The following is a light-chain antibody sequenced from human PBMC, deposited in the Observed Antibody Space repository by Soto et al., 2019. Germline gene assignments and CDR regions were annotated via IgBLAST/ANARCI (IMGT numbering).Light chain of an antibody. CDR1: QSILYSSNNKNY. V-gene: IGKV4-1*01. Sequence: DIVMTQSPDSLAVSLGERATINCKSSQSILYSSNNKNYLAWYQQKPGQPPKLLIYWASTRESGVPDRFSGSGSGTDFSLTINSLQAEDVAFYYCQQYYSVPWTFGQGTKVEI. CDR3: QQYYSVPWT. CDR2: WAS. J-gene: IGKJ1*01.